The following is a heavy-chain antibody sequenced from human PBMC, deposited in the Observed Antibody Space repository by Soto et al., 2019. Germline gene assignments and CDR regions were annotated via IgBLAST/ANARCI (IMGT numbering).Heavy chain of an antibody. V-gene: IGHV4-34*01. Sequence: SETLSLTCAVYGGSFSGYYWSWIRQPPGKGLEWIGEINHSGSTNYNPSLKSRVTISVDTSKSQFSLKLSSVTAADTAVYYCARRNGWFGELPENYYYYGMDVWGQGTTVTVSS. CDR1: GGSFSGYY. J-gene: IGHJ6*02. CDR2: INHSGST. CDR3: ARRNGWFGELPENYYYYGMDV. D-gene: IGHD3-10*01.